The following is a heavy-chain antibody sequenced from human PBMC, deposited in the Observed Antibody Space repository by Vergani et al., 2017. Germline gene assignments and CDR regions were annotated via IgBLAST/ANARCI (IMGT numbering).Heavy chain of an antibody. D-gene: IGHD6-19*01. J-gene: IGHJ4*02. CDR2: IIPIFGTA. CDR3: ARVVIAVVGTPTYYFDD. CDR1: GGTFSSYA. V-gene: IGHV1-69*01. Sequence: QVQLVQSGAEVKKPGSSVKVSCKASGGTFSSYAISWVRQAPGQGLEWMGGIIPIFGTANYAQKFQGRVTITADESTSTAYMELSSRSSEDTAVYYCARVVIAVVGTPTYYFDDWGQGTLVTVSS.